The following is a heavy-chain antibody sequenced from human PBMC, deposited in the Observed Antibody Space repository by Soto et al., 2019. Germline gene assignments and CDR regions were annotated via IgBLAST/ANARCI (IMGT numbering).Heavy chain of an antibody. V-gene: IGHV3-53*01. D-gene: IGHD6-19*01. CDR2: IYGGGTT. Sequence: EVQLVESGGGSIQPGGSLRLSCAASGFTVSSKYMTWVRQAPGKGLEWVSVIYGGGTTYYADSVKDRFTISRDNSKNTLYLQMTSLRAEDTAVYYCVQTTGWPGFDFWGQGTLVTVSS. J-gene: IGHJ4*02. CDR3: VQTTGWPGFDF. CDR1: GFTVSSKY.